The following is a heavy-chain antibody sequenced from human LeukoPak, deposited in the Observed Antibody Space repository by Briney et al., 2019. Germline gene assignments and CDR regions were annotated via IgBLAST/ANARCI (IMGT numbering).Heavy chain of an antibody. CDR2: ISYDGSNK. V-gene: IGHV3-30*18. CDR1: GFTFSSYG. CDR3: AKRVVGATDFDY. J-gene: IGHJ4*02. D-gene: IGHD1-26*01. Sequence: GGSLRLSCAASGFTFSSYGMHWVRQAPGKGLEWVAVISYDGSNKYYADSVKGRFTISRDNSKNTLYLQMNCLRAEDTAVYYCAKRVVGATDFDYWGQGTLVTVSS.